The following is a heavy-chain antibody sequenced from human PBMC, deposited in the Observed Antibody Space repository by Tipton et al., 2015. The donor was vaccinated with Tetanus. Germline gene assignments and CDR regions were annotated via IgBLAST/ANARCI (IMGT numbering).Heavy chain of an antibody. Sequence: TLSLTCIVSGGSISSSSYYWGWVRQPPGKGLEWIGSIFYTGSTYYNPSLKSRVTMSVDTSKNQFSLRLRSVTAADTAVYYCAQGKSNQGMLSWGQGTLVTVSS. CDR2: IFYTGST. J-gene: IGHJ4*02. D-gene: IGHD3-16*02. V-gene: IGHV4-39*01. CDR3: AQGKSNQGMLS. CDR1: GGSISSSSYY.